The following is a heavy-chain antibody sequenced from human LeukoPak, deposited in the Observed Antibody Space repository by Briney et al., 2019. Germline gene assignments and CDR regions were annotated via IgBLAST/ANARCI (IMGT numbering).Heavy chain of an antibody. CDR1: GGSFSGYY. Sequence: SETLSLTCAVYGGSFSGYYWSWIRQPPGKGLEWIGEINHSGSTNYNPSLKSRVTISVDTSKNQFSLKLSSVTAADTAVYYCARLALRTTYYYGSGSYRYYFDYWGQGTLVTVSS. V-gene: IGHV4-34*01. CDR2: INHSGST. J-gene: IGHJ4*02. CDR3: ARLALRTTYYYGSGSYRYYFDY. D-gene: IGHD3-10*01.